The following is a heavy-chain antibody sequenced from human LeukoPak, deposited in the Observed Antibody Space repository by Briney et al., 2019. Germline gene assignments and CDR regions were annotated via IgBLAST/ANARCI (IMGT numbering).Heavy chain of an antibody. D-gene: IGHD6-19*01. Sequence: PGGSLRLSCAVSGFTFSSYAMSWVRQAPGKGLEWVSAISGSGGSTYYADSVKGRFTISRDNSKNTLYLQMNSLRAEDTAVYYCAKESGRSYSSGWENWFDPWGQGTLVTVSS. CDR2: ISGSGGST. J-gene: IGHJ5*02. CDR3: AKESGRSYSSGWENWFDP. V-gene: IGHV3-23*01. CDR1: GFTFSSYA.